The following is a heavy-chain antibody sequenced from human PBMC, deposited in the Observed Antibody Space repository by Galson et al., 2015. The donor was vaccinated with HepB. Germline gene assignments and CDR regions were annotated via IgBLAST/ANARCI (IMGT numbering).Heavy chain of an antibody. CDR1: GYKFSDYG. CDR3: ARDYSMSTRKWFDP. D-gene: IGHD2-2*01. J-gene: IGHJ5*02. Sequence: SVKVSCKASGYKFSDYGINWMRQAPGQGLEWMGWISGYNGNTNYAQNFQGRVSMTTDTSTSTVYMEVKNLRSDDTAVYYCARDYSMSTRKWFDPWGQGTLVTVSS. V-gene: IGHV1-18*01. CDR2: ISGYNGNT.